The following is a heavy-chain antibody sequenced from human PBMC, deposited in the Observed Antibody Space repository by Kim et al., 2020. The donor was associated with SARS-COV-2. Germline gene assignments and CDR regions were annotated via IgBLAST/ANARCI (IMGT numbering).Heavy chain of an antibody. Sequence: GGSLRLSCAASGFTFSSYDMHWVRQATGKGLEWVSAIGTAGDTNYPGSVKGRFTISRENAKNSLYLQMNSLRAGDTAVYYCARFSYSSYDYWGQGILVTVSS. V-gene: IGHV3-13*01. J-gene: IGHJ4*02. CDR2: IGTAGDT. CDR3: ARFSYSSYDY. D-gene: IGHD6-6*01. CDR1: GFTFSSYD.